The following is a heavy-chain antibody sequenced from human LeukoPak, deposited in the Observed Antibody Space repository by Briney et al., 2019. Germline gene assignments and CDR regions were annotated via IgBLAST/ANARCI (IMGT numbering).Heavy chain of an antibody. V-gene: IGHV3-9*01. Sequence: GGSLRLSCAASGFTFDDYAMHWVRQAPGKGLEWVPGISWNSGSIGYADSMKGRFTISRDNAKNSLYLQMNSLRAEDTALYYCAKDIATGNRLYYFDYWGQGTLVTVSS. CDR3: AKDIATGNRLYYFDY. D-gene: IGHD1-14*01. CDR1: GFTFDDYA. CDR2: ISWNSGSI. J-gene: IGHJ4*02.